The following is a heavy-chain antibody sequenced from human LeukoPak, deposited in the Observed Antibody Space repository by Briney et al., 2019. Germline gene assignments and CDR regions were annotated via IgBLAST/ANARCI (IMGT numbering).Heavy chain of an antibody. V-gene: IGHV1-46*01. Sequence: GASVKVSCKASGYTFTSYYMHWVRQAPGQGLEWMGIINPSGGSTSYAQKFQGRVTMTRDMSTSTVYMELSSLRSEDTAVYYCAREYNDDYGVGEGGGLDAFDIWGQGTMVTVSS. D-gene: IGHD4-17*01. CDR3: AREYNDDYGVGEGGGLDAFDI. CDR2: INPSGGST. CDR1: GYTFTSYY. J-gene: IGHJ3*02.